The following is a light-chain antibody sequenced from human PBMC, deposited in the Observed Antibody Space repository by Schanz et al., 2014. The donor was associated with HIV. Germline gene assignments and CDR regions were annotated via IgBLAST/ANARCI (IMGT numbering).Light chain of an antibody. J-gene: IGKJ2*01. CDR1: QRLSSSY. CDR2: ATS. Sequence: EIVLTQSPGSLSLSPGGRATLSCGASQRLSSSYLAWYQQKRDQPPRLVIYATSTRAAGIPDRFSGSGSGTDFTLTISSLEPEDFAVYYCQQRTNWPRMYTFGQGTKLEIK. V-gene: IGKV3D-20*02. CDR3: QQRTNWPRMYT.